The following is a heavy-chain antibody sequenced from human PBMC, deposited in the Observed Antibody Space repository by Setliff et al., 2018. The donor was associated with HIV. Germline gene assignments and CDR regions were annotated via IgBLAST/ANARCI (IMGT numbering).Heavy chain of an antibody. V-gene: IGHV1-46*01. CDR3: AKCSEMLGTPATSSGYYCGWFDP. D-gene: IGHD3-22*01. Sequence: RASVKVSCKTSDYTFTNYGIYWVRQAPGQGLEWMGIINPSDNRTYYAQKFQGRVTMTRDTSTSSVYMELRSLRSDDTAVYYCAKCSEMLGTPATSSGYYCGWFDPWGQGTLVTVSS. CDR2: INPSDNRT. J-gene: IGHJ5*02. CDR1: DYTFTNYG.